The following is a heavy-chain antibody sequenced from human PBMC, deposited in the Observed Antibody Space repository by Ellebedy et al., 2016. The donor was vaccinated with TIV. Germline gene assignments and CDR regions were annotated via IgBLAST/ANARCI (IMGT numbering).Heavy chain of an antibody. Sequence: GESLKISCAASGFTFSSYCMHWVRHAPGKGLEWVAFIRYDGSNKYYADSVKGRFTISRNNSKNTLYLQMNSLIAEYTAVYYCAKEGVAAMDYWGQGTLVTVSS. CDR3: AKEGVAAMDY. D-gene: IGHD6-19*01. CDR1: GFTFSSYC. V-gene: IGHV3-30*02. J-gene: IGHJ4*02. CDR2: IRYDGSNK.